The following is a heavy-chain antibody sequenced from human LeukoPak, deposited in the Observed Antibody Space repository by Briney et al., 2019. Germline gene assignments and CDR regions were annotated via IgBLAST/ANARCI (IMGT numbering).Heavy chain of an antibody. CDR2: IGTAGDT. Sequence: GGSLRLSCAASGFTFSSYAMSWVRQAPGKGLEWVSAIGTAGDTYYTGSVKGRFTISRENAKNSLYLQVNSLRAGDTAVYYCARVAKERVGGVYYFDYWGQGTLVTVSS. V-gene: IGHV3-13*01. CDR1: GFTFSSYA. CDR3: ARVAKERVGGVYYFDY. J-gene: IGHJ4*02. D-gene: IGHD1-1*01.